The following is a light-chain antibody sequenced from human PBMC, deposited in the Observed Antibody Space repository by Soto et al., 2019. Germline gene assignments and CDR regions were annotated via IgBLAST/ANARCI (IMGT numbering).Light chain of an antibody. Sequence: EIVMNQSPATLSVYPEERATLSCRASQSVSSNLAWYQQKPGQAPRLLIYGASTRATGIPARFSGSGSGTEFTLTISSLQSEDFAVYYCQQYNNWPPVTFGQGTKVDIK. CDR2: GAS. J-gene: IGKJ1*01. CDR3: QQYNNWPPVT. V-gene: IGKV3-15*01. CDR1: QSVSSN.